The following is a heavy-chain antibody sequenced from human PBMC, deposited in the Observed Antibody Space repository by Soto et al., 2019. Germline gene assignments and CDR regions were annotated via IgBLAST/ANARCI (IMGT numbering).Heavy chain of an antibody. CDR2: ISAYNGNT. Sequence: QVQLVQSGAEVKKPGASVKVSCKASGYTFTSYGISWVRQAPGQGLEWMGWISAYNGNTNYAQKLQGRVTMTTDTSTSTAXXELRSXXSDXTAVXXCARXAPPEDYWGQGTLVTVSS. CDR1: GYTFTSYG. V-gene: IGHV1-18*01. CDR3: ARXAPPEDY. J-gene: IGHJ4*02.